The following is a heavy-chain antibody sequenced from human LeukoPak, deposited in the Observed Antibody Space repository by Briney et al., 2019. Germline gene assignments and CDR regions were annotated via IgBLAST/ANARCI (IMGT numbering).Heavy chain of an antibody. D-gene: IGHD4-17*01. CDR2: FAPGDGET. J-gene: IGHJ4*02. V-gene: IGHV1-24*01. CDR3: ATEIVGYGDVNYFDY. CDR1: GYXPTEVS. Sequence: GASVKVSCKVSGYXPTEVSMHWVRQAPGKGLEWMGGFAPGDGETIYAQNFQGRLIVTEDTSTDTAYMELSSLRSEDTAVYYCATEIVGYGDVNYFDYWGQGTLVTVSS.